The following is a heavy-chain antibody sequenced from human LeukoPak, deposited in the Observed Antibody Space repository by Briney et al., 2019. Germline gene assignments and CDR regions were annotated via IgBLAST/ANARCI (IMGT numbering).Heavy chain of an antibody. CDR3: ARREYFDSSGFGTGYYSMDV. CDR2: INPSGGDT. D-gene: IGHD3-22*01. V-gene: IGHV1-46*01. J-gene: IGHJ6*02. Sequence: GASVKVSCKASGYTFSNYYMHWVRQAPGQGLEWVGIINPSGGDTRYAPKFQGRVTMTRDTSTSTAYMELSSLRSEDTAVYYCARREYFDSSGFGTGYYSMDVWGQGTTVTVSS. CDR1: GYTFSNYY.